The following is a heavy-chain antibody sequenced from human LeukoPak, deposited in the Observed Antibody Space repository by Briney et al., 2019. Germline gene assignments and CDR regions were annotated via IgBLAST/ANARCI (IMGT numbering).Heavy chain of an antibody. CDR3: ATDNSYGSGSYYT. V-gene: IGHV4-39*07. D-gene: IGHD3-10*01. Sequence: KPAETLSLPCSVSGGSMSSGTYSRGWIRQPPGKGLEWIGSVHYTGTTYYNPSLRSRVTISVDTSKNQFSLKLSSVTAADTAVYYCATDNSYGSGSYYTWGQGTLVTVSS. CDR1: GGSMSSGTYS. J-gene: IGHJ4*02. CDR2: VHYTGTT.